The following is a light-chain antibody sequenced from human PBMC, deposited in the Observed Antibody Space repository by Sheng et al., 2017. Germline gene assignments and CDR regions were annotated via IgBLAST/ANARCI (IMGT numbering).Light chain of an antibody. CDR2: DTS. V-gene: IGKV3-20*01. Sequence: ENVLTQSPATLSLSPGERATLSCRASQSVTSYLAWYQQKPGQAPRLLIFDTSNRATGIPARFSGSGSGTDFTLIISRLEPEDFAVYYCQQYGSSSVSFGQGTKLEIK. CDR1: QSVTSY. CDR3: QQYGSSSVS. J-gene: IGKJ2*03.